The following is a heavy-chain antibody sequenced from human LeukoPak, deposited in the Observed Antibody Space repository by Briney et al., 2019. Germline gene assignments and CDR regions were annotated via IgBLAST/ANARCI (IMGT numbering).Heavy chain of an antibody. Sequence: PGGSLRLSCAASGFTFSSYWMSWVRQAPGKGLEWVANIKQDGSEKYYVDSVKGRFTISRDNAKNSLYLQMNSLRAEDTAVYYCARDESARSYYYYYYMDVWGKGTTVTISS. CDR1: GFTFSSYW. CDR3: ARDESARSYYYYYYMDV. V-gene: IGHV3-7*01. CDR2: IKQDGSEK. J-gene: IGHJ6*03. D-gene: IGHD2-21*01.